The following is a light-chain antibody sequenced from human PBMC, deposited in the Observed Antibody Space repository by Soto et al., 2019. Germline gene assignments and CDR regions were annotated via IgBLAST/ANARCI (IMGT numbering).Light chain of an antibody. J-gene: IGKJ1*01. CDR1: RSVSSY. CDR2: DPS. Sequence: EIVLTQSPATLSLSPGERATLSCRASRSVSSYLAWYQQKPGQAPRLLIYDPSNRSTGIPARFSGSGSGTGFTLAISGLEPEDFAVYYCQQRTNWPPWTFGQGTKVEIK. V-gene: IGKV3-11*01. CDR3: QQRTNWPPWT.